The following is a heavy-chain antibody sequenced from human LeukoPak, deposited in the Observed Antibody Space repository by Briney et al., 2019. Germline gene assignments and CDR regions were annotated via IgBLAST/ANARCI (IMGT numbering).Heavy chain of an antibody. CDR1: GGSISSYY. Sequence: SETLSLTCTVSGGSISSYYWSWIRQPPGKGLEWIGCIYYSGSTNYNPSLKSRVTISVDTSKNQFSLKLSSVTAADTAVYYCARHGTVTFDYWGQGTLVTVSS. D-gene: IGHD4-11*01. V-gene: IGHV4-59*08. CDR2: IYYSGST. J-gene: IGHJ4*02. CDR3: ARHGTVTFDY.